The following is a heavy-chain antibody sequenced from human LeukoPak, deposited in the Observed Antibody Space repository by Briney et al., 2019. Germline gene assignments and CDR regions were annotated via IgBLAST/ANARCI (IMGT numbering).Heavy chain of an antibody. D-gene: IGHD2-2*02. J-gene: IGHJ4*02. CDR1: GFTFDDYA. Sequence: GGSLRLSCAASGFTFDDYAMHWVRQAPGKGLEWVSLISGDGGSTYYADSVKGRFTISRDNSKNSLYLQMNSLRTKDTALYYCAKGTASWYMRCWGQGTLVTVSS. CDR3: AKGTASWYMRC. CDR2: ISGDGGST. V-gene: IGHV3-43*02.